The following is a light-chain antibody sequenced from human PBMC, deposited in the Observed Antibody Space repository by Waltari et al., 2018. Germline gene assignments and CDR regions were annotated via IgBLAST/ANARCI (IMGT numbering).Light chain of an antibody. V-gene: IGLV1-51*01. Sequence: QSVLTQPPSVSAAPGQKVTISCSGSSSNIGNNYVSWYQQLPGTAPKLLIYDNNKRRSWIPDRFSGSKSGTSATLGITGLQTGDEADYYCGTWDNSLSGGVFGGGTKLTVL. J-gene: IGLJ3*02. CDR1: SSNIGNNY. CDR3: GTWDNSLSGGV. CDR2: DNN.